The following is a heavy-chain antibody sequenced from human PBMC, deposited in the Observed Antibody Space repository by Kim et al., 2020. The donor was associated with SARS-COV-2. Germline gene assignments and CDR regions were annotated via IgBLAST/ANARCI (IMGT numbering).Heavy chain of an antibody. CDR1: GFTFTSSA. CDR2: IVVGSGNT. D-gene: IGHD1-26*01. CDR3: AADGRHSGSRRG. Sequence: SVKVSCKASGFTFTSSAVQWLRQARGQRLEWIGWIVVGSGNTNYAQKLQERVTITRDRSTSTAYMELSSLRSEDTAVYYCAADGRHSGSRRGWGQGTLVTVSS. J-gene: IGHJ4*02. V-gene: IGHV1-58*01.